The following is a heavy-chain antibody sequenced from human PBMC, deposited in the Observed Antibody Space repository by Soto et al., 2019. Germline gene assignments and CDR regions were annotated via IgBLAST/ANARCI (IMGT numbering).Heavy chain of an antibody. Sequence: QVQLVQSGAEVKKPGASVKVSCKASGYSFTRHDINWVRQAPGQGLEWMGWINPSSGNTGYAQRLLGRLTMTTDTSTSTAYMELSGLKSEDTAIYYCAREGILFSGVLVFYGMDVWGQGPKVTVPS. CDR3: AREGILFSGVLVFYGMDV. J-gene: IGHJ6*02. D-gene: IGHD3-3*01. CDR1: GYSFTRHD. V-gene: IGHV1-8*01. CDR2: INPSSGNT.